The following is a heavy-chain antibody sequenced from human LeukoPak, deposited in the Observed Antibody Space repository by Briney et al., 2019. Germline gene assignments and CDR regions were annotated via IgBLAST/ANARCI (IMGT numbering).Heavy chain of an antibody. CDR1: GFFFDNYA. V-gene: IGHV3-43*02. D-gene: IGHD6-19*01. J-gene: IGHJ4*02. Sequence: GGSLRLSCAAPGFFFDNYAIHWVRQAPGKGLEWVSLISGDGGSTFYADSVRGRFTISRDNTRKSLSLQMSSLRSEDTALYYCARESETSGWYDYWGQGTLVTVSS. CDR2: ISGDGGST. CDR3: ARESETSGWYDY.